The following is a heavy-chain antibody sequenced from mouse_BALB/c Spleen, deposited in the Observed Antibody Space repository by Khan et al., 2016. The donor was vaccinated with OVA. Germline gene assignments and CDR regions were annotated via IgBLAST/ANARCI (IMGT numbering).Heavy chain of an antibody. CDR2: IWGGGGT. V-gene: IGHV2-6-4*01. CDR3: TRAYYRYDGYYAMDY. D-gene: IGHD2-14*01. J-gene: IGHJ4*01. CDR1: GFSLSRYN. Sequence: VQLQQSGPGLVAPSQSLSITCTVSGFSLSRYNVHWVRQPPGKGLEWLGMIWGGGGTDYTSALKSRLSISKDDSKGQVFLKMSSLQSDDTAIYYCTRAYYRYDGYYAMDYWGQGTSVTVSS.